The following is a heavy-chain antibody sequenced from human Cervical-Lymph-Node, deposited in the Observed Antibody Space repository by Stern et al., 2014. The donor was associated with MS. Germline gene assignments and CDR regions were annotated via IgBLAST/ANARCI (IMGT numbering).Heavy chain of an antibody. CDR2: IYYSGST. CDR3: ASTSKTLRNFDGPIWFDP. J-gene: IGHJ5*02. D-gene: IGHD3-9*01. CDR1: GDSISSSAYY. V-gene: IGHV4-39*01. Sequence: QVQLQESGPGLVKPSETLSLTCTVSGDSISSSAYYWGWIRQPPGKGLEWIGSIYYSGSTYSNPSLRSRLTLSAATPKNQFSLKLTSVTAADTAVYYCASTSKTLRNFDGPIWFDPWGQGTLVTVSS.